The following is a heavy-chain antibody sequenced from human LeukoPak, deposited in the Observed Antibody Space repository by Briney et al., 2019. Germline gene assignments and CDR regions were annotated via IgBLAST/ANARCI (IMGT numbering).Heavy chain of an antibody. J-gene: IGHJ3*02. CDR1: GDSVSSNSAA. D-gene: IGHD3-22*01. V-gene: IGHV6-1*01. CDR3: ARSLSDCYDSSGYIPVDAFDI. Sequence: SQTLSLTCVISGDSVSSNSAAWNWIRQSPSRGLEWLGRTYYRSKWYNDYAVSVKSRITINPDTSKNQFSLQLNSVTPEDTAVYYCARSLSDCYDSSGYIPVDAFDIWGQGTMVTVSS. CDR2: TYYRSKWYN.